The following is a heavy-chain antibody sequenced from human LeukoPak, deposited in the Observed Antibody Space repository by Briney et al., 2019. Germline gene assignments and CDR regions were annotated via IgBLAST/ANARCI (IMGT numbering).Heavy chain of an antibody. J-gene: IGHJ4*02. CDR1: GYTFTSYY. V-gene: IGHV1-69*08. CDR2: IISNLGTT. Sequence: GASVKVSCKASGYTFTSYYMHWVRQAPGQGLEWMGRIISNLGTTNRAQKFQDRVTLTADKSTNTAYMELTSLTSDDTAIYYCATTNDGGGYQWGDFFDYWGQGTLVTVSS. D-gene: IGHD3-22*01. CDR3: ATTNDGGGYQWGDFFDY.